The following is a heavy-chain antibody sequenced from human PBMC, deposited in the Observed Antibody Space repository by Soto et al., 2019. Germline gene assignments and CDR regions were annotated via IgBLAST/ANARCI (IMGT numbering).Heavy chain of an antibody. CDR1: GGSLSSYY. D-gene: IGHD6-25*01. Sequence: ASETLSLTCTVSGGSLSSYYWTWIRQSPGKGLEWIGYVYFSGNTNYKPSLKSRVTISIDTSKNQFSLRLASVTAADTAFYYCGSVRPSGYVLSWGQGTLVTSPQ. CDR2: VYFSGNT. J-gene: IGHJ5*02. CDR3: GSVRPSGYVLS. V-gene: IGHV4-59*01.